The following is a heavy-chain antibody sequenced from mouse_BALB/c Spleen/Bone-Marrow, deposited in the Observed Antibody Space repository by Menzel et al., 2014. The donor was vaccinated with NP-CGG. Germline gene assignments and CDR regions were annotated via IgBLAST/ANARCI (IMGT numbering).Heavy chain of an antibody. Sequence: DVQLVESGGGLVQPGESLKLSCESNEYEFPSHDMSWVRTTPEKRLELVAAINSDGGSTYYPDTMERRFIISRDNSKKTLYLQMSSLRSEDTAFYYCARHGDYYGSSLFAYWGQGTLVTVSA. J-gene: IGHJ3*01. V-gene: IGHV5-2*01. CDR3: ARHGDYYGSSLFAY. D-gene: IGHD1-1*01. CDR1: EYEFPSHD. CDR2: INSDGGST.